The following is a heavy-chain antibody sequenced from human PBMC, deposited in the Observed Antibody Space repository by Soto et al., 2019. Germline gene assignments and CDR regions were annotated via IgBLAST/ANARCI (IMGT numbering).Heavy chain of an antibody. J-gene: IGHJ4*02. CDR2: IYPGDFDT. V-gene: IGHV5-51*01. D-gene: IGHD6-13*01. CDR1: GYRFTSYW. CDR3: ARSPRSSPYFDY. Sequence: PGESLKISCRGSGYRFTSYWIAWVRQLPGKGLEFMGIIYPGDFDTRYNPSFQGQVTISVDNSISTAYLQWSSLKAPDTAFYFCARSPRSSPYFDYWGQGALVTVSS.